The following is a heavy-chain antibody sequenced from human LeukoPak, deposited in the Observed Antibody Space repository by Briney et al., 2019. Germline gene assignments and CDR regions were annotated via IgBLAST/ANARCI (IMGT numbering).Heavy chain of an antibody. CDR3: AKSWGTLLWFGELLPFDY. Sequence: GGSLRLSCAASGFTFSSYAVSWVRQAPGKGLEWVSAISGSGGSTYYADSVKGRFTISRDNSKNTLYLQMNSLRAEDTAVYYCAKSWGTLLWFGELLPFDYWGQGTLVTVSS. V-gene: IGHV3-23*01. J-gene: IGHJ4*02. D-gene: IGHD3-10*01. CDR2: ISGSGGST. CDR1: GFTFSSYA.